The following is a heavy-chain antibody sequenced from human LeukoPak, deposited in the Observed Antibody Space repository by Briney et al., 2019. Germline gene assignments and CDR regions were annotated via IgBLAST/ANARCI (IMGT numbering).Heavy chain of an antibody. D-gene: IGHD3-10*01. CDR2: ISAYNGNT. CDR1: GYTFTSYG. J-gene: IGHJ6*02. V-gene: IGHV1-18*01. CDR3: ARDRLGITMVREEALPRDDYYYYGMDV. Sequence: RASVKVSCKASGYTFTSYGISWVRQAPGQGLEWMGWISAYNGNTNYAQKLQGRVTMTTDTSTSTAYMELRSLRSDDTAVYYCARDRLGITMVREEALPRDDYYYYGMDVWGQGTTVTVSS.